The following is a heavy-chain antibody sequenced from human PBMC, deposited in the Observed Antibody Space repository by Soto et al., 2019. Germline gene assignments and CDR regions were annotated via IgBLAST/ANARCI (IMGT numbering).Heavy chain of an antibody. Sequence: LKISCKASAYNFAGYWLGWVRQMPGKGLELMGIIYPGDSDTRYSPSFQGQVTFSADKSISTAYVQWSSLKASDTAIYYCARYYDWFDPWGQGTLVTVSS. D-gene: IGHD1-26*01. CDR2: IYPGDSDT. J-gene: IGHJ5*02. CDR1: AYNFAGYW. V-gene: IGHV5-51*01. CDR3: ARYYDWFDP.